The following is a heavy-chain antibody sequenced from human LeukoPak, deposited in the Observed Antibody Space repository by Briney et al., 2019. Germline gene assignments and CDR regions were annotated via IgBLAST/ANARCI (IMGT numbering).Heavy chain of an antibody. Sequence: ASVKVSCKASGYTLTGYYMHWVRQAPGQGLEWMGWINPNSGGTNYAQKFQGRVTMTRDTSISTAYMELSRLRSDDTAVYYCARGRFRRGSSWSHGWFDPWGQGTLVTVSS. CDR1: GYTLTGYY. V-gene: IGHV1-2*02. J-gene: IGHJ5*02. CDR2: INPNSGGT. CDR3: ARGRFRRGSSWSHGWFDP. D-gene: IGHD6-13*01.